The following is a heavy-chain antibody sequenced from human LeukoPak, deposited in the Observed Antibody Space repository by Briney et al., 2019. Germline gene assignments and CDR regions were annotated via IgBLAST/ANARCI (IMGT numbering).Heavy chain of an antibody. D-gene: IGHD2-15*01. V-gene: IGHV3-11*01. CDR2: ISGGSSTI. J-gene: IGHJ4*02. Sequence: GGSLRLSCAASGFSFSDYYMSWIRQAPGKGLEWVSYISGGSSTIYYADSLKGRFTVSRDNAKNSLYLLMNSLRAEDTAVYYCARRGSGRHFDFWGQGTLVTVSS. CDR1: GFSFSDYY. CDR3: ARRGSGRHFDF.